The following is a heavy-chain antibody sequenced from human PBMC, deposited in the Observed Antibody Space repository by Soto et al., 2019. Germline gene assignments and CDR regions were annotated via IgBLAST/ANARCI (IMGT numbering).Heavy chain of an antibody. V-gene: IGHV3-7*01. D-gene: IGHD4-17*01. Sequence: EVQLVESGGGLVQPGGSLRLSCAASGFTFSSYWMSWVRLAPGKGLEWVANIKQDGREKYYVDPVKGRYTISRDNAKHALYLQMNSLRAEATAVYYCAREGMTTASAYYYYSGMDVWGQGTTVTVSS. CDR1: GFTFSSYW. J-gene: IGHJ6*02. CDR2: IKQDGREK. CDR3: AREGMTTASAYYYYSGMDV.